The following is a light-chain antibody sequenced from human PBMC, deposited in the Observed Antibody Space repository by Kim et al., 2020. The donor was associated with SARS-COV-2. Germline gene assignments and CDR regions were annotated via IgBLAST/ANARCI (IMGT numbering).Light chain of an antibody. V-gene: IGKV4-1*01. J-gene: IGKJ1*01. CDR3: QQYYSTPWT. Sequence: ATINCKSSQSVLYSSNNKNYLAWYQQKPGQPPKLLIYWASTRESGVPDRFSGSGSGTDFTLTISSLQAEGVAVYYCQQYYSTPWTFGQGTKVDIK. CDR2: WAS. CDR1: QSVLYSSNNKNY.